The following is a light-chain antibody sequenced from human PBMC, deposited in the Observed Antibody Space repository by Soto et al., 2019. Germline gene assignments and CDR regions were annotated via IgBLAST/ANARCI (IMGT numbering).Light chain of an antibody. CDR3: QQYGISLCT. Sequence: EIVLMQSPGTVSLTPGERDTHSCRASQSISIYLAWYQQRPGQAPRLLIYGASSRATGIPDRFSGSASGTDFTLTISRLEPEDLAVYYCQQYGISLCTFGQGTMVDIK. J-gene: IGKJ1*01. CDR1: QSISIY. CDR2: GAS. V-gene: IGKV3-20*01.